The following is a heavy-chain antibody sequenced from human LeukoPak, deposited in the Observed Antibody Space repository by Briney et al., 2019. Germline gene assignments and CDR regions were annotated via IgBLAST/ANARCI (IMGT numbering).Heavy chain of an antibody. D-gene: IGHD2-21*01. CDR2: IRSKANSYAT. J-gene: IGHJ3*02. CDR1: GFTFSGSA. CDR3: TRRHQEGFYCGGDCLDAFDI. V-gene: IGHV3-73*01. Sequence: GGSLRLSCAASGFTFSGSAMHWVRQASGKGLEWVGRIRSKANSYATAYAASVKGRFTISRDDSKNTAYLQMSGLKTEDTAVYYCTRRHQEGFYCGGDCLDAFDIWGQGTMVTVSS.